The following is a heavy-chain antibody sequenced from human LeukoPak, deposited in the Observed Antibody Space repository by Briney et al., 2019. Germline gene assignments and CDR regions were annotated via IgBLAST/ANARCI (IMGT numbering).Heavy chain of an antibody. CDR3: ARDRRVQLWLQVSLRYYYYMDV. Sequence: SVKVSCKASGGTFSSYAISWVRQAPGQGLEWMGGIIPIFGTANYAQKFQGRVTITTDESTSTAYMELSSLRSEDTAVYYCARDRRVQLWLQVSLRYYYYMDVWGKGTTVTVSS. V-gene: IGHV1-69*05. D-gene: IGHD5-18*01. CDR2: IIPIFGTA. J-gene: IGHJ6*03. CDR1: GGTFSSYA.